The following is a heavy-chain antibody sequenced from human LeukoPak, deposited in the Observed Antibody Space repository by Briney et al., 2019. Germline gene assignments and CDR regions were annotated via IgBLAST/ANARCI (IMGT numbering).Heavy chain of an antibody. Sequence: GGSLRLSCAASGFTFSSYSMNWVRQAPGKGLEWVSAISGSGGSTYYADSVKGRFTISRDNSKNTLYLQMNSLRAEDTAVYYCAKPLNNIVVVPAAIPYYGMDVWGQGTTVTVSS. CDR2: ISGSGGST. J-gene: IGHJ6*02. CDR1: GFTFSSYS. CDR3: AKPLNNIVVVPAAIPYYGMDV. D-gene: IGHD2-2*01. V-gene: IGHV3-23*01.